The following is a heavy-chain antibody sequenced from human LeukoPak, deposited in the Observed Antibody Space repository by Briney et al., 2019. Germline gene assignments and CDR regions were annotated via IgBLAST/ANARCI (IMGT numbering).Heavy chain of an antibody. D-gene: IGHD2-2*01. CDR3: ARRGYCSSTSCYDENFDY. CDR1: GFTFSSYS. CDR2: ISSSSSYI. J-gene: IGHJ4*02. Sequence: GGSLSLSCAAYGFTFSSYSMNWVRQAPGKGLEWVSSISSSSSYIYYADSVKGRFTISRDNAKNSLYLQMNSLRAEDTAVYYWARRGYCSSTSCYDENFDYWGQGTLVTVSS. V-gene: IGHV3-21*01.